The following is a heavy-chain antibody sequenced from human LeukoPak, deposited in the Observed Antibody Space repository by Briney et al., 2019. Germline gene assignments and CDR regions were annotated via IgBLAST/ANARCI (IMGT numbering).Heavy chain of an antibody. CDR3: AKDYRAHPLRPNWLDP. CDR2: IDRSGVT. CDR1: AFTVHSNY. J-gene: IGHJ5*02. D-gene: IGHD1-26*01. V-gene: IGHV3-53*01. Sequence: PGGSLTLSCAASAFTVHSNYMSWVRQAPGKGREWVSVIDRSGVTHYADSVKGRFTISRDNSKNTLYLQMNSLRAEDTGVYYCAKDYRAHPLRPNWLDPWGQGTLVTVSS.